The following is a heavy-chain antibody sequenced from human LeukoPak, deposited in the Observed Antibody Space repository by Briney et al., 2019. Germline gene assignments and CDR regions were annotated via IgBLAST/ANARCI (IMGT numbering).Heavy chain of an antibody. D-gene: IGHD7-27*01. J-gene: IGHJ4*02. CDR2: INPSGGST. V-gene: IGHV1-46*01. Sequence: ASVKVSCKASGYTFTRYYMHWVRQAPGQGLEWMGIINPSGGSTSYAQKFQGRVTMTRNTSISTAYMELSSLRSDDTAVYYCARGPPNWGYDYWGPGTLVTVSS. CDR1: GYTFTRYY. CDR3: ARGPPNWGYDY.